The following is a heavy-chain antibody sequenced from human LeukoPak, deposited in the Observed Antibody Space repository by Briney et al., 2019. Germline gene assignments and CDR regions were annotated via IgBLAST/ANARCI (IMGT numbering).Heavy chain of an antibody. CDR3: AAGEPYVY. V-gene: IGHV3-7*01. CDR2: IKQDGSEK. CDR1: GFTFSSYW. D-gene: IGHD1-14*01. Sequence: GGSLRLSCAASGFTFSSYWMSWARQAPGKGLEWVANIKQDGSEKYYVDSVKGRFTISRDNSKSTLYLHMNSLRAEDTAVYYCAAGEPYVYWGQGALVTVSS. J-gene: IGHJ4*02.